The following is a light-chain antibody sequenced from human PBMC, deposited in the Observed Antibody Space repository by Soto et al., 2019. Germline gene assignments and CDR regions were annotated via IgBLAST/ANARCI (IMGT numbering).Light chain of an antibody. V-gene: IGKV3-11*01. CDR2: GAS. Sequence: EIVLTQSPATLSLSPGERATLSCRASQSVRGNLAWYQQRPGQSPRLLIYGASSRATGIPARFSGSGSGTDFTLTISSLEPEDFAVYYCQQRSNWPTFGQGTRLEI. CDR1: QSVRGN. J-gene: IGKJ5*01. CDR3: QQRSNWPT.